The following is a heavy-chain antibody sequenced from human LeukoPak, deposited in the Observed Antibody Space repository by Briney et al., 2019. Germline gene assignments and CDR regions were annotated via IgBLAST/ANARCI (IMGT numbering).Heavy chain of an antibody. V-gene: IGHV4/OR15-8*01. J-gene: IGHJ4*02. CDR2: IHHSGRT. D-gene: IGHD6-25*01. Sequence: SETLSLTCVVSGGSITNGNWWSWVRPSPGKGLEWIGEIHHSGRTNYNPSLKSRVTISVDKSQNQFSLKVNSVTAADTAVYYCAKEGGYCLDDWGQGTLVTVSS. CDR1: GGSITNGNW. CDR3: AKEGGYCLDD.